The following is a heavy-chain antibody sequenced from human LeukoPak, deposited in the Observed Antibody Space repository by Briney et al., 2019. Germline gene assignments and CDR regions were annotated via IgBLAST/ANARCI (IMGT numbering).Heavy chain of an antibody. D-gene: IGHD6-13*01. J-gene: IGHJ3*02. CDR2: IYYTGST. Sequence: WDTQSLTWAVSGGSISSSNWWTGVRQPPGKGLEWIGSIYYTGSTYYNPSLKSRVTITVHMSKNQFSLNLSSVTAAVPAVYYCARHVCSSSWYAPADAFDIWGQGTMVTVAS. CDR1: GGSISSSNW. CDR3: ARHVCSSSWYAPADAFDI. V-gene: IGHV4-39*01.